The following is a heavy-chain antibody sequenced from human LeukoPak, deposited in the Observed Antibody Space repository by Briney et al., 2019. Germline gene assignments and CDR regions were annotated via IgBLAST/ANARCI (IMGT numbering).Heavy chain of an antibody. CDR1: GGTFSSYA. CDR2: IIPILGIA. Sequence: SVKVSCKASGGTFSSYAISWVRQAPGQGLEWMGRIIPILGIANYAQKFQGRVTITADKSTSTAYMELSSLRSEDTAVYYCARDSIHPLGGLYGSGSYIYWGQGTLVTASS. D-gene: IGHD3-10*01. J-gene: IGHJ4*02. CDR3: ARDSIHPLGGLYGSGSYIY. V-gene: IGHV1-69*04.